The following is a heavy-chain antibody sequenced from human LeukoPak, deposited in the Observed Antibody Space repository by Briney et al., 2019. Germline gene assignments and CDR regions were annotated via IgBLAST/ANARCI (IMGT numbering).Heavy chain of an antibody. V-gene: IGHV4-4*07. CDR2: IYTSGST. CDR1: GGSISSYY. CDR3: ARGPITMVRGAFDI. J-gene: IGHJ3*02. Sequence: SETLSLTCTASGGSISSYYWSWIRQPAGKGLEWIGRIYTSGSTNYNPSLKSRVTMSVDTSKNQFSLKLSSVTAADTAVYYCARGPITMVRGAFDIWGQGTMVTVSS. D-gene: IGHD3-10*01.